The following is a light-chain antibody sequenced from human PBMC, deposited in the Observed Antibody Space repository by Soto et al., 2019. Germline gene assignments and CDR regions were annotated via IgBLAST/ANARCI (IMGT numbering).Light chain of an antibody. CDR1: QSISSW. J-gene: IGKJ1*01. CDR3: QQYNSSPT. V-gene: IGKV1-5*03. CDR2: KAS. Sequence: DIQMTQSPSTLSASVGDRVTITCRASQSISSWLAWYQQKPGKAPKLLIYKASSLESGVPSRFSGSGSGTEFTITISRLQHDDFATYYSQQYNSSPTFGQGTKVEIK.